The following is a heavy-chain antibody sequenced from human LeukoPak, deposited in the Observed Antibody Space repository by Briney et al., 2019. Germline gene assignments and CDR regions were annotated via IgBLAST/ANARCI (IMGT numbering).Heavy chain of an antibody. CDR3: ATSLAGHDSSGYYPDY. J-gene: IGHJ4*02. Sequence: ASVKVSCKVSGYTFTDYYMHWVQQAPGKGLEWMGLVDPEDGETIYAEKFQGRVTITADTSTDTAYMELSSLRPEDTAVYYCATSLAGHDSSGYYPDYWGQGTLVTVSS. V-gene: IGHV1-69-2*01. CDR1: GYTFTDYY. D-gene: IGHD3-22*01. CDR2: VDPEDGET.